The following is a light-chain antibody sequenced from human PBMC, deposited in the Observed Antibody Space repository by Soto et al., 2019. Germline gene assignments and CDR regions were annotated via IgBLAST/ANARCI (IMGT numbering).Light chain of an antibody. V-gene: IGKV3-15*01. CDR2: QAS. J-gene: IGKJ1*01. Sequence: EIVMTQSPATLSVSPGERATLSCRASQSVSNNLAWFKQKPGQAPRLLIYQASTRATGIPATISGSGSGTEFTLTFSSLQSEDFAVYYCQQYNDRPGTFGQGTKVDIK. CDR3: QQYNDRPGT. CDR1: QSVSNN.